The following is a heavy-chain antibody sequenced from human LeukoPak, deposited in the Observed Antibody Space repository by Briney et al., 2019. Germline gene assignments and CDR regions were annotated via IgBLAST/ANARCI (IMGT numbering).Heavy chain of an antibody. V-gene: IGHV3-23*01. CDR2: ISGSGGST. D-gene: IGHD2-8*01. Sequence: GGSMSLSCAASGFTFSSYAMSWVRQARGRGLEWVSAISGSGGSTYYADSVKGRFTISRDNSKNTLYLQMNSLRAEDTAVYYCARGYCTNGVCSMYYFDYWGQGTLVTVSS. J-gene: IGHJ4*02. CDR1: GFTFSSYA. CDR3: ARGYCTNGVCSMYYFDY.